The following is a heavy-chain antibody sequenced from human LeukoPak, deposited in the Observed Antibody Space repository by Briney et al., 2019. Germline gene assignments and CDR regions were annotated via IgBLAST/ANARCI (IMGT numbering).Heavy chain of an antibody. CDR2: ISSSSSTI. J-gene: IGHJ4*02. CDR3: ARDGLTGTTDGTLES. CDR1: GFTFSSYS. Sequence: GGSLRLSCAASGFTFSSYSMNWVRQAPGKGLEWVSYISSSSSTIYYADSVKGRFTISRDNSKNTLYVQMNSLRPEDTAMYYCARDGLTGTTDGTLESWGQGTLVTVSS. V-gene: IGHV3-48*01. D-gene: IGHD1-20*01.